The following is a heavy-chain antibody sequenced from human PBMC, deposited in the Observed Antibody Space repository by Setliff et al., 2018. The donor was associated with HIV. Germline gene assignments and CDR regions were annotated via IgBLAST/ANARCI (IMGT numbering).Heavy chain of an antibody. D-gene: IGHD3-22*01. V-gene: IGHV1-18*01. CDR3: MRDPSGYDASGYYPLRWYFDL. CDR2: ITTYKGNT. CDR1: GYIFTSYA. Sequence: GASVKVSCKASGYIFTSYAISWVRQAPGQGLEWMGWITTYKGNTNYAQKFQGRVTMTTDTSTRTVYVDLRSLRSDDTAVYYCMRDPSGYDASGYYPLRWYFDLWGRGTLVTVSS. J-gene: IGHJ2*01.